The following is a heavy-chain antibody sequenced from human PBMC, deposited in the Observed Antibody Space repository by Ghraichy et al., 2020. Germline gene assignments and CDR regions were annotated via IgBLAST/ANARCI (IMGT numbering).Heavy chain of an antibody. D-gene: IGHD2-15*01. CDR1: GFTFSSYS. CDR2: ISSSSSTI. CDR3: AREYCSGGSCYPPDY. Sequence: GGSLRLSCAASGFTFSSYSMNWVRQAPGKGLEWVSYISSSSSTIYYADSVKGRFTISRDNAKNSLYLQMNSLRDEDTAVYYCAREYCSGGSCYPPDYWGQGTLVTVSS. J-gene: IGHJ4*02. V-gene: IGHV3-48*02.